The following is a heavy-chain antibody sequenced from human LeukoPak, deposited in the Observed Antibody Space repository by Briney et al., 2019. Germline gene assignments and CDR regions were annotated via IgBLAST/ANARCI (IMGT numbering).Heavy chain of an antibody. CDR1: GFIFSTFG. CDR3: AKDGEGRDIRLIVGYLSNIDV. D-gene: IGHD5-12*01. V-gene: IGHV3-30*02. J-gene: IGHJ6*03. Sequence: GGSLRLSCAASGFIFSTFGMHWVRQAPGKGLEWVTFIRYDGSEKHYADSVKGRFTISRDNSKNTVYLQTNSLRPEDTGVYYCAKDGEGRDIRLIVGYLSNIDVWGKGTTVSVYS. CDR2: IRYDGSEK.